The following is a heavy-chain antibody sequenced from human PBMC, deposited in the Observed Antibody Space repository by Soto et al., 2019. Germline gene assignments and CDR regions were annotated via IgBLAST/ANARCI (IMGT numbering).Heavy chain of an antibody. CDR3: ARGGRSPGWFDP. Sequence: EVPLVESGGGLVKPGGSLRLSCAASGFTFSSYSMNWVRQAPGKGLEWVSSISSSSSYIYYADSVKGRFTISRDNAKNSLYLQMNSLRAEDTAVYYCARGGRSPGWFDPWGQGTLVTVSS. D-gene: IGHD2-15*01. CDR1: GFTFSSYS. J-gene: IGHJ5*02. V-gene: IGHV3-21*01. CDR2: ISSSSSYI.